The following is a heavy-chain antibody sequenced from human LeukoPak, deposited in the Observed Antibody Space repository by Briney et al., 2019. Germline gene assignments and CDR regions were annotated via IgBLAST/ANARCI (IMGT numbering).Heavy chain of an antibody. V-gene: IGHV1-69*04. D-gene: IGHD3-9*01. Sequence: SVKVSCKASGGTFSSYAISWVRRAPGQGLEWMGRIIPILGIANYAQKFQGGVTITADKSTSTAYMELSSLRSEDTAVYYCARDPLSDILTGYYNAFDIWGQGTMVTVSS. CDR2: IIPILGIA. CDR1: GGTFSSYA. CDR3: ARDPLSDILTGYYNAFDI. J-gene: IGHJ3*02.